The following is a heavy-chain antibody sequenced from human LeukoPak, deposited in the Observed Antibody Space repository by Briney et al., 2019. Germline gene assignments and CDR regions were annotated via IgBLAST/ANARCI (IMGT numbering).Heavy chain of an antibody. V-gene: IGHV1-24*01. J-gene: IGHJ4*02. CDR3: ATDSVGATMPFYDY. CDR2: FDPEDGET. D-gene: IGHD1-26*01. CDR1: GYTLTELS. Sequence: ASVKVSCKVSGYTLTELSMHWVRQAPGKGLEWMGGFDPEDGETIYAQKFQGRVTMTEDTSTDTAYMELSSLRSEDTAVYYCATDSVGATMPFYDYWGQGTLVTVSS.